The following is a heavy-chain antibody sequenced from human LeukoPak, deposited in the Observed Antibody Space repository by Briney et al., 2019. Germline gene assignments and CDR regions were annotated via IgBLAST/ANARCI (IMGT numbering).Heavy chain of an antibody. CDR1: GFTFDDYG. CDR2: MNWNGGST. Sequence: GGSLRLSCAASGFTFDDYGMSWVRQAPGKGLEWVSGMNWNGGSTGYADSVKGRFTISRANAKNSLYLQMHSLRAEDTALYYCARDLGITVTPGSYYYMDVWGKGTTVTVSS. D-gene: IGHD4-17*01. V-gene: IGHV3-20*04. J-gene: IGHJ6*03. CDR3: ARDLGITVTPGSYYYMDV.